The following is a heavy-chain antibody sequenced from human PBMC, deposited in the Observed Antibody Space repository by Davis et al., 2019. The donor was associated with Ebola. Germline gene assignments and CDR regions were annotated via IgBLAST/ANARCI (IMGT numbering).Heavy chain of an antibody. CDR2: IYYSGIT. CDR1: GGSISSSSHY. Sequence: SETLSLTCTVSGGSISSSSHYWGWIRQPPGKGLEWIGNIYYSGITNYNPSLNSRVTISLDTSKNQIFLKLSSVTAADTAVYYCARDSSLVLTGDAFDIWGQGTMVTVSS. D-gene: IGHD7-27*01. V-gene: IGHV4-39*07. CDR3: ARDSSLVLTGDAFDI. J-gene: IGHJ3*02.